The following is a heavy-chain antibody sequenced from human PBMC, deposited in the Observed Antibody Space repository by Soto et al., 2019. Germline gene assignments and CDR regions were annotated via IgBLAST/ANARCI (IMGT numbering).Heavy chain of an antibody. J-gene: IGHJ4*02. Sequence: SVKVSCKASGGTFSSYTISWVRQAPGQGLEWMGRIIPILGIANYAQKFQGRVTITADKSTSTAYMELSSLRSEDTAVYYCARAGGITTGTTYDFDYWGQGTLVTVSS. D-gene: IGHD1-1*01. CDR3: ARAGGITTGTTYDFDY. CDR2: IIPILGIA. CDR1: GGTFSSYT. V-gene: IGHV1-69*02.